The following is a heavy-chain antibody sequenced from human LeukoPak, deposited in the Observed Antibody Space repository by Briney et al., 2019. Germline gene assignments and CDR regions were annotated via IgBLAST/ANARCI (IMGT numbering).Heavy chain of an antibody. CDR3: ASELLAFSSSWDDY. CDR1: GFTFSSYE. D-gene: IGHD6-13*01. CDR2: ISSSGSTI. J-gene: IGHJ4*02. Sequence: GGSLRLSCAASGFTFSSYEMNWVRQAPGKGLEWVSYISSSGSTIYYADSVKGRFTISRDNAKNSLYLQTNSLRAEDTAVYYCASELLAFSSSWDDYWGQGTLVTVSS. V-gene: IGHV3-48*03.